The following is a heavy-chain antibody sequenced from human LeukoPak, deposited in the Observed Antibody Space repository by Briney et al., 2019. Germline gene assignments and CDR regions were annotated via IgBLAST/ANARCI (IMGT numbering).Heavy chain of an antibody. J-gene: IGHJ6*03. D-gene: IGHD6-13*01. V-gene: IGHV4-34*01. Sequence: SETLSLTCTVYGGSFSGYYWSWIRQPPGKGLEWIGEINHSGSTNYNPSLKSRVTISVDTSKNQFSLKLSSVTAADTAVYYCARHAKDPAADCYYYYMDVWGKGTTVTISS. CDR3: ARHAKDPAADCYYYYMDV. CDR1: GGSFSGYY. CDR2: INHSGST.